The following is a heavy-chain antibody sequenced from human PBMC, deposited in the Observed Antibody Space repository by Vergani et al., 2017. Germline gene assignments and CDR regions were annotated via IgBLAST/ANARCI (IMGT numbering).Heavy chain of an antibody. D-gene: IGHD5-18*01. J-gene: IGHJ5*02. Sequence: EVQLLESGGGLVQPGGSLRLSCAASGFTFSSYAMSWVRQAPGKGLEWVSAISGSGGSTYYADSVKGRFTISRDNSKNTLYLQMNSLRAEDTAVYYCARLDWGLDTYSYGSGVNWFDPWGQGTLVTVSS. CDR1: GFTFSSYA. CDR2: ISGSGGST. CDR3: ARLDWGLDTYSYGSGVNWFDP. V-gene: IGHV3-23*01.